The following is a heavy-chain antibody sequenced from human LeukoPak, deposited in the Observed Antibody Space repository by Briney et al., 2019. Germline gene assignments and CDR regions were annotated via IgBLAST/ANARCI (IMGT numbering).Heavy chain of an antibody. V-gene: IGHV4-34*01. Sequence: SETLSLTCAVYGGSFSYYYWSWIRQPPGKTLEWIGEINHSGSTNYNPSLKSRVTISVDTSKNQFSMKLSSVTAADTAVYYCAIRKYYDILTGYRKIPTSGFDPWGQGTLVTVSS. CDR2: INHSGST. D-gene: IGHD3-9*01. J-gene: IGHJ5*02. CDR3: AIRKYYDILTGYRKIPTSGFDP. CDR1: GGSFSYYY.